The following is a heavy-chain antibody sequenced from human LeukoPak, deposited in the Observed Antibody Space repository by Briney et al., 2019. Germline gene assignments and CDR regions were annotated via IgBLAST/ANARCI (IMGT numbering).Heavy chain of an antibody. J-gene: IGHJ4*02. CDR3: ARGPARSMVRGVTAYYFDY. D-gene: IGHD3-10*01. V-gene: IGHV1-8*01. CDR1: GYTFTGYD. Sequence: ASVKVSCKASGYTFTGYDINWVRQATGQGLEWMGWMNPNSGNTGYAQKFQGRVTMTRNTSISTAYMELSSLRSEDTAVYYCARGPARSMVRGVTAYYFDYWGQGTLVTVSS. CDR2: MNPNSGNT.